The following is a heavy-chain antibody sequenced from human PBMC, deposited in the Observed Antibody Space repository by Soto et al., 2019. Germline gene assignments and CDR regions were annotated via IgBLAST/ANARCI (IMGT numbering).Heavy chain of an antibody. Sequence: QVQLVQSGAEVKKPGASVKVSCKASGYTFTSYDINWVRQATGQGLEWMGWMNPNSGNTGYAQKCQGRVTMTRNTAIRTAYMEVSSLRSEDTAVYYCARETSAAGTGWSDPWGQGTVVTVSS. CDR1: GYTFTSYD. D-gene: IGHD6-13*01. V-gene: IGHV1-8*01. CDR2: MNPNSGNT. J-gene: IGHJ5*02. CDR3: ARETSAAGTGWSDP.